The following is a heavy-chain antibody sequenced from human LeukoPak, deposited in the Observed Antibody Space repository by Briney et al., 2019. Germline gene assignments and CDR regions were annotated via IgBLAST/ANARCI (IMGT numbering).Heavy chain of an antibody. J-gene: IGHJ4*02. D-gene: IGHD6-13*01. Sequence: GGSLRLSSAASGFTFSSYAMSGVPQAPGKGLEWVSGISGSGGSTYYADSVKVRFTISRANSKNTLYLQLNSLRAEDTAVYYCAKSSVPPGYNSTWYLNWGQGTPVTVSS. CDR2: ISGSGGST. CDR1: GFTFSSYA. V-gene: IGHV3-23*01. CDR3: AKSSVPPGYNSTWYLN.